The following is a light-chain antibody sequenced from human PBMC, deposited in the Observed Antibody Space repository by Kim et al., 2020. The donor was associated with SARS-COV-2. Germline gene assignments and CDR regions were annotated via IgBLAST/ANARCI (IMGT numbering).Light chain of an antibody. CDR1: QSVSSY. J-gene: IGKJ3*01. CDR2: DAS. Sequence: SLSPGERATLSCRASQSVSSYVAWYQQKPGQAPRLLIYDASNRATGIPARFSGSGSGTDFTLTISSLEPEDFAVYYCQQRSNWFTFGPGTKVDIK. CDR3: QQRSNWFT. V-gene: IGKV3-11*01.